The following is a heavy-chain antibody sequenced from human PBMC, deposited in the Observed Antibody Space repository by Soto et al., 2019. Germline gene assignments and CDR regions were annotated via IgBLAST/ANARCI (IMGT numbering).Heavy chain of an antibody. D-gene: IGHD1-1*01. J-gene: IGHJ6*02. CDR2: IIPIFGTA. CDR1: GVTFSSYA. Sequence: SAEVLCKAQGVTFSSYASSWLRQAPVQGLEWMGGIIPIFGTANYAQKFQGRVTITADESTSTAYMELSSLRSEDTAVYYCARRGQLEQYYYYYYGMDVWGQGTTVTVS. CDR3: ARRGQLEQYYYYYYGMDV. V-gene: IGHV1-69*13.